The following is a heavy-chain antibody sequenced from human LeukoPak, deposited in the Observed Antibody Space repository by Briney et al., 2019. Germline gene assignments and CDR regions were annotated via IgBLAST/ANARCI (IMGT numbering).Heavy chain of an antibody. Sequence: ASVKVSCKASGGTFSSYAISWVRQAPGQGLEWMGGITPIFGTANYAQKFQGRVTITADKSTSTAYMELSSLRSDDTAVYYCASTSGTPGITATGFDYWGQGTLVTVSS. CDR1: GGTFSSYA. V-gene: IGHV1-69*06. CDR2: ITPIFGTA. J-gene: IGHJ4*02. CDR3: ASTSGTPGITATGFDY. D-gene: IGHD6-13*01.